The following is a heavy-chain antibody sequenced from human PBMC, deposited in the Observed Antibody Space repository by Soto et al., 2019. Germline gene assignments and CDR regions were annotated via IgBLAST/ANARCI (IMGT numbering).Heavy chain of an antibody. Sequence: SETLSLTYAVYGGSFSGYYWSWIRQPPGKGLEWIGEINHSGSTNYNPSLKSRVTISVDTSKNQFSLKLSSVTAADTAVYYCARRSAIVVVVAATRGNSYFDYWGQGTLVTVSS. V-gene: IGHV4-34*01. CDR2: INHSGST. J-gene: IGHJ4*02. CDR3: ARRSAIVVVVAATRGNSYFDY. D-gene: IGHD2-15*01. CDR1: GGSFSGYY.